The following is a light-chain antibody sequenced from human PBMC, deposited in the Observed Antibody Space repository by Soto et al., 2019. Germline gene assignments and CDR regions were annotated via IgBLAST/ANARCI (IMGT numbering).Light chain of an antibody. V-gene: IGLV2-14*01. CDR1: SSDVGGYNY. J-gene: IGLJ2*01. CDR3: SSYTSSSTLV. Sequence: ALTQPASVSGSPGQSLTISCTGTSSDVGGYNYVSWYQQHPGIAPKLMISEVSNRPSGVSNRFSGSKSGNTASLTISGLQAEDEADYYCSSYTSSSTLVFGGGTKLTVL. CDR2: EVS.